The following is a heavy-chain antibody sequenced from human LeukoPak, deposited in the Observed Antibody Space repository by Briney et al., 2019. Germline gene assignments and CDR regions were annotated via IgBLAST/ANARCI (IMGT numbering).Heavy chain of an antibody. V-gene: IGHV4-59*01. Sequence: GSLRLSCAASGFTFSSYEMNWVRQAPGKGLEWIGYIYYSGSTNYNPSLKSRVTISVDTSKNQFSLKLSSVTAADTAVYYCARAITMIVVGEYYFDYWGQGTLVTVSS. J-gene: IGHJ4*02. CDR3: ARAITMIVVGEYYFDY. CDR1: GFTFSSYE. D-gene: IGHD3-22*01. CDR2: IYYSGST.